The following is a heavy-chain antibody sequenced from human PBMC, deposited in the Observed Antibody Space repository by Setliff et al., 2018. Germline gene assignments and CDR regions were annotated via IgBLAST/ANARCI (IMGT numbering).Heavy chain of an antibody. Sequence: PSETLSLTCTVSGGSIDSGDYYWNWIRQPPGKGLESIGYIQKSGSTNYNPSLMSRVSISVDTSKNQFSLKLRSVTAADTAVYYCARLSWNGLRYYGLDVWGQGTTVTVSS. V-gene: IGHV4-61*08. D-gene: IGHD3-3*01. CDR1: GGSIDSGDYY. CDR3: ARLSWNGLRYYGLDV. J-gene: IGHJ6*02. CDR2: IQKSGST.